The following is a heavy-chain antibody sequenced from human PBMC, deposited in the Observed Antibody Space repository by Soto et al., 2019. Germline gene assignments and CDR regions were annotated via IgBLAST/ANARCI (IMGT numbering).Heavy chain of an antibody. CDR1: GYTFTSYA. V-gene: IGHV1-3*01. CDR3: ARSLDPYYYYYYMDV. CDR2: INAGNGNT. Sequence: ASVKVYCKASGYTFTSYAMHWVRQAPGQMLEWMGWINAGNGNTKYSQKFQGRVTITRDTSASTAYMELSSLRSEDTAVYYCARSLDPYYYYYYMDVWGKGTTVTVSS. J-gene: IGHJ6*03.